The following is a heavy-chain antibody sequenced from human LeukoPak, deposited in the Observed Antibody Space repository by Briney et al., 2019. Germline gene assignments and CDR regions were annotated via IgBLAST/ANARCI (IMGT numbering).Heavy chain of an antibody. Sequence: ASVKVSCKASGYTFTGYYMHWVRQAPGQGLEWMGWINPNSGGTNYAQKFQGRVTMTRDTSISTAYMELSRLRSDDTAVYYCARDRDILTGYYRSFDPWGQGTLVTVSS. CDR2: INPNSGGT. V-gene: IGHV1-2*02. D-gene: IGHD3-9*01. CDR1: GYTFTGYY. J-gene: IGHJ5*02. CDR3: ARDRDILTGYYRSFDP.